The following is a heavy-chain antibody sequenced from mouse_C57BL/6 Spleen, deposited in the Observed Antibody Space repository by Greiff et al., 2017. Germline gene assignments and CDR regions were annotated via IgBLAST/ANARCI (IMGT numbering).Heavy chain of an antibody. CDR1: GFTFSDYY. CDR3: ARDHGSSYSSPYWYFGV. J-gene: IGHJ1*03. V-gene: IGHV5-16*01. D-gene: IGHD1-1*01. CDR2: IIYDGSST. Sequence: EVKLMESEGGLVQPGSSMKLSCTASGFTFSDYYMAWVRQVPEKGLEWVANIIYDGSSTYYLDSLKSRFIISRDNAKNILYLQISSLKSEDTATYYCARDHGSSYSSPYWYFGVGGTGTTVTVSS.